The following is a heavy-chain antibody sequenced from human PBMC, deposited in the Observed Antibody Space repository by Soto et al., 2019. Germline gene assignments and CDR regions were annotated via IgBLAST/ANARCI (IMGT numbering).Heavy chain of an antibody. CDR3: AKGVDVYSYGPKGDY. D-gene: IGHD5-18*01. Sequence: GGSLRLSCAASGFTFSSYAMSWVRQAPGKGLEWVSAISGSGGSTYYADSVKGRFTISRDNSKNTLYLQMNSLRAEDTAVYYCAKGVDVYSYGPKGDYWGQGTLVTVSS. V-gene: IGHV3-23*01. CDR1: GFTFSSYA. J-gene: IGHJ4*02. CDR2: ISGSGGST.